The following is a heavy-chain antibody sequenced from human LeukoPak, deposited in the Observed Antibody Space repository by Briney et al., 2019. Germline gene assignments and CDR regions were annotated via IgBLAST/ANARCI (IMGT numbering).Heavy chain of an antibody. J-gene: IGHJ2*01. CDR2: INPSGDST. CDR3: ARSGVTTDYWYFDL. CDR1: GYTFTINH. Sequence: GASVKVSCKASGYTFTINHIHWVRQAPGQGLEWMGVINPSGDSTTYAQNFQGRVTMTRDTSTSTVYMELSSLRSEDTAVYYCARSGVTTDYWYFDLWGRGTLVTVSP. D-gene: IGHD4-17*01. V-gene: IGHV1-46*01.